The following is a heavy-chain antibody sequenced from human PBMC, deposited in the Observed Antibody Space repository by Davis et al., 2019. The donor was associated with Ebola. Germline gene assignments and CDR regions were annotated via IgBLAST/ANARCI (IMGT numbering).Heavy chain of an antibody. CDR1: GFTFSSYW. D-gene: IGHD5-24*01. CDR2: INSDGSST. V-gene: IGHV3-74*01. J-gene: IGHJ6*02. CDR3: VKDPSRDYYYYYGMDV. Sequence: GESLKISCAASGFTFSSYWMHWVRQAPGKGLVWVSRINSDGSSTSYADSVKGRFTISRDNSKNTLYLQMSSLRAEDTAVYYCVKDPSRDYYYYYGMDVWGQGTTVTVSS.